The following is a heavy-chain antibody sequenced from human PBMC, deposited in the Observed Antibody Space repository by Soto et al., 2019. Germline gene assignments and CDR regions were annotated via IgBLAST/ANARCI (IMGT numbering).Heavy chain of an antibody. CDR3: ACVGGSWSYYHWWFGP. CDR1: GYTFTSYG. V-gene: IGHV1-18*01. CDR2: ISAYNGNT. Sequence: QVQLVQSGAEVKKPGASVKVSCKASGYTFTSYGISWVRQAPGQGLEWMGWISAYNGNTNYAQKLQGRVTMTTDTSTSTAEMELRSLRSGDTAGYYCACVGGSWSYYHWWFGPWGQGKLVTVSS. D-gene: IGHD3-10*01. J-gene: IGHJ5*02.